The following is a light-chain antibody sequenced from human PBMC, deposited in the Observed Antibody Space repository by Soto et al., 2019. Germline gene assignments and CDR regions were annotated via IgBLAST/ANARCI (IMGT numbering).Light chain of an antibody. J-gene: IGKJ1*01. CDR3: QQYAISPET. Sequence: EIVLTQSPGTLSLSPGERATLSCRASQSVSTSYLAWYQQTPGQAPRLLIYASSSRATGIPDRFSGSGSGTDFTLTISRLEPEDFAVYYCQQYAISPETFGQGTKV. V-gene: IGKV3-20*01. CDR2: ASS. CDR1: QSVSTSY.